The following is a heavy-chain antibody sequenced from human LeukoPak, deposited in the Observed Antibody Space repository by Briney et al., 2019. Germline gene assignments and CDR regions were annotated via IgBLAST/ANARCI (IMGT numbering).Heavy chain of an antibody. CDR1: GFTLSSLA. CDR3: LLQMTYGELSDPDF. CDR2: SGTRSGTK. Sequence: GGSLRLSCAASGFTLSSLAMHWVRRAPGKGLEWVSFSGTRSGTKYYADSVMGRFTISRDSAMNSVSLQINSLRAEDTAVYYCLLQMTYGELSDPDFRGQGTLVNVSS. D-gene: IGHD3-16*02. J-gene: IGHJ4*02. V-gene: IGHV3-21*01.